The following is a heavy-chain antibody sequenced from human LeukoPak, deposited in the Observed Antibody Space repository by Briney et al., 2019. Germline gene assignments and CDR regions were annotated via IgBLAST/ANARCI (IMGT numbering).Heavy chain of an antibody. D-gene: IGHD1-14*01. CDR1: GGSITSHY. Sequence: SETLSLTCTVSGGSITSHYWSWIRQPPGKGLEWIGYVYYSGTTNYNPSLKSRVTISVDTSKNQFSLKLSSVTAADTAVYYCARGGNPFDYWGQGTLVTVSS. J-gene: IGHJ4*02. V-gene: IGHV4-59*11. CDR3: ARGGNPFDY. CDR2: VYYSGTT.